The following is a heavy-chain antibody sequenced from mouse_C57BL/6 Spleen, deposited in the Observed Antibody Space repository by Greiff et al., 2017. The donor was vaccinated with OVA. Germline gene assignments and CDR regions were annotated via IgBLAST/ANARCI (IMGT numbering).Heavy chain of an antibody. D-gene: IGHD3-2*02. CDR3: ARFEDSSGHEGFAY. J-gene: IGHJ3*01. Sequence: EVQLQQSGPELVKPGASVKISCKASGYTFTDYYMNWVKQSHGKSLEWIGDINPNNGGTSYNQKFKGKATLTVDKSSSTAYMELRSLTSEDSAVYYCARFEDSSGHEGFAYWGQGTLVTVSA. V-gene: IGHV1-26*01. CDR2: INPNNGGT. CDR1: GYTFTDYY.